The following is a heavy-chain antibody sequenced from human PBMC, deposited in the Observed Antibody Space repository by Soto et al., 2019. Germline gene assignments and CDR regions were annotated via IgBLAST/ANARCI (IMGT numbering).Heavy chain of an antibody. Sequence: QVQLVESGGDVVQPGRSLRLSCTASGFTFSTYTMHWVRQSPGKGLEWLAFISDDGDNRYYAESVRGRFTISRDNSKNTLYLQMDSLRPEDTAFYYCARDGPIAAAGNNWFDPWGQGTLVTVSS. D-gene: IGHD6-13*01. CDR3: ARDGPIAAAGNNWFDP. CDR1: GFTFSTYT. J-gene: IGHJ5*02. V-gene: IGHV3-30-3*01. CDR2: ISDDGDNR.